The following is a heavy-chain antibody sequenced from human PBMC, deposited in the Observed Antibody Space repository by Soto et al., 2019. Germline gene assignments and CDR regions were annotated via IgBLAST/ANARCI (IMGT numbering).Heavy chain of an antibody. D-gene: IGHD3-3*01. J-gene: IGHJ6*03. CDR3: ARYDFWSGDYYYYYYMDV. Sequence: QVQLQQWGAGLLKPSETLSLTCAVYGGSFSGYYWSWIRQPPGKGLEWIGEINHSGSTNYNPSLKSRVTMSVDTSKNQFSLKLSSVTAADTAVYYWARYDFWSGDYYYYYYMDVWGKGTTVTVSS. V-gene: IGHV4-34*01. CDR2: INHSGST. CDR1: GGSFSGYY.